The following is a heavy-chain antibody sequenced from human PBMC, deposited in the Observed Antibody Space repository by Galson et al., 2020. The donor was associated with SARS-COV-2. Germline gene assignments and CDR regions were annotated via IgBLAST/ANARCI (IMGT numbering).Heavy chain of an antibody. J-gene: IGHJ6*02. V-gene: IGHV4-34*01. Sequence: SETLSLTCAVYGGSFSGYYWSWIRQPPGKGLEWIGEINHSGSTNYNPSLKSRVTISVDTSKNQFSLKLSSVTAADTAVYYCARGLPYSTFYYYYGMDVWGQGTTVTVSS. D-gene: IGHD6-13*01. CDR2: INHSGST. CDR1: GGSFSGYY. CDR3: ARGLPYSTFYYYYGMDV.